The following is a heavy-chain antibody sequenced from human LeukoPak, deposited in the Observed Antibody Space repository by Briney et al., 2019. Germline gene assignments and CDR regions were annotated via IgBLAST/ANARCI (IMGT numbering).Heavy chain of an antibody. CDR2: TYYRSKWYN. D-gene: IGHD3-22*01. Sequence: SQTLSLTCAISGDSVSSNIAAWNWIRHSPSRGLEWLGRTYYRSKWYNDYAVSVKSRITINPDTSKNQFSLQLNSVTPEDTAVYYCARGGPYYYDSSGYLRYWFDPWGQGTLVTVSS. CDR1: GDSVSSNIAA. J-gene: IGHJ5*02. V-gene: IGHV6-1*01. CDR3: ARGGPYYYDSSGYLRYWFDP.